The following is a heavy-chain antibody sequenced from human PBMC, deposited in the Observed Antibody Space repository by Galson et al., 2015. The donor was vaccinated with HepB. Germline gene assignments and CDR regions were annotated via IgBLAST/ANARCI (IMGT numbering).Heavy chain of an antibody. CDR2: IYPNSGGT. CDR3: ARGKNYCSGGSCGLGLNPNYYYGMDV. V-gene: IGHV1-2*06. Sequence: SVKVSCKASGYTFTGYYMHWVRQAPGQGLEWMGRIYPNSGGTNYAQKFQGRVTMTRDTSISTAYMELSRLRSDDTAVYYCARGKNYCSGGSCGLGLNPNYYYGMDVWGQGTTVTVSS. J-gene: IGHJ6*02. D-gene: IGHD2-15*01. CDR1: GYTFTGYY.